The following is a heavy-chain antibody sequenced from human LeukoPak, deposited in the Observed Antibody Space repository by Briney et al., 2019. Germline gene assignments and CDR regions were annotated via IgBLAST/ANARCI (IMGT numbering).Heavy chain of an antibody. D-gene: IGHD4-17*01. V-gene: IGHV3-23*01. CDR1: GFTFSSFA. CDR3: AKARSSTVTTSFDY. CDR2: LSGSGGST. Sequence: PGGSLRLSCAASGFTFSSFAMTWVRQAPGEGLEWVSTLSGSGGSTYYADPVKGRFTISRDNSKNTLYLQMNSLRAEDTAVYYCAKARSSTVTTSFDYWGQGTLVTVSS. J-gene: IGHJ4*02.